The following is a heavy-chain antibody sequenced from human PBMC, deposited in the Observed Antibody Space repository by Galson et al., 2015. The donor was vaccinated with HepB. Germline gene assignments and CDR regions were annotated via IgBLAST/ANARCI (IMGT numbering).Heavy chain of an antibody. Sequence: SLRISCAASGFTFSSYAMSWVRQAPGKGLEWVSAISGSGDSTHYADSVKGRFPISRDNSKNTRYLQMNSLRAEDTAVYYCAKDDYDILTGYRFDYWGQGTLVTVSS. D-gene: IGHD3-9*01. V-gene: IGHV3-23*01. CDR2: ISGSGDST. CDR1: GFTFSSYA. J-gene: IGHJ4*02. CDR3: AKDDYDILTGYRFDY.